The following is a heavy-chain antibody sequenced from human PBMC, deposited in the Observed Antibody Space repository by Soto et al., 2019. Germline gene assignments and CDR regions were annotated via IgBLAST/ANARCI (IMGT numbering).Heavy chain of an antibody. CDR2: IYSSGTT. D-gene: IGHD6-19*01. CDR1: GGSMSSGGCC. Sequence: SETLDLTRTLSGGSMSSGGCCCICIRQHTGKGLECIGYIYSSGTTYYNPSLKSRITMSVDTPKNQFSLKLSSVTAADTAVYYCARESLSSGYYFGIDYWGQGTLVTVSS. CDR3: ARESLSSGYYFGIDY. J-gene: IGHJ4*02. V-gene: IGHV4-31*02.